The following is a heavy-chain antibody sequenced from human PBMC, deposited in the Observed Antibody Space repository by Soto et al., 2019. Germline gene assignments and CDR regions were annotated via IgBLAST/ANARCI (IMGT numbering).Heavy chain of an antibody. D-gene: IGHD2-15*01. CDR1: GGTFSSYA. V-gene: IGHV1-69*13. Sequence: ASVKVSCKASGGTFSSYAISWVRQAPGQGLEWMGGIIPIFGTANYAQKFQGRVTITADESTSTAYMELSSLRSEDTAVYYCARTVLGDPGYCSGGSCYSVGWSPYNWFDPWGQGTLVTVSS. CDR3: ARTVLGDPGYCSGGSCYSVGWSPYNWFDP. J-gene: IGHJ5*02. CDR2: IIPIFGTA.